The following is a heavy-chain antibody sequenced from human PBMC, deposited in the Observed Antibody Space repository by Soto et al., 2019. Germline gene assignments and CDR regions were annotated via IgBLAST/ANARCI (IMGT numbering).Heavy chain of an antibody. Sequence: PGESLNLSCKGSGYSFTIYWIGWVRQMPGKGLEWMGIIYPGDSDTRYSPSFQGQVTISADKSISTAYLQWSSLKASDTAMYYCARSRDVVVPAALYVWGQGTTVTVSS. CDR3: ARSRDVVVPAALYV. J-gene: IGHJ6*02. D-gene: IGHD2-2*01. CDR2: IYPGDSDT. CDR1: GYSFTIYW. V-gene: IGHV5-51*01.